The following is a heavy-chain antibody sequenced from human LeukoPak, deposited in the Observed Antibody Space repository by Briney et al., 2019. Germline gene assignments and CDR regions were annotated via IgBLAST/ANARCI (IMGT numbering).Heavy chain of an antibody. CDR3: AKDLLVGGSYYFDY. CDR2: IIPIFGTA. D-gene: IGHD1-26*01. J-gene: IGHJ4*02. CDR1: GGTFSSYA. V-gene: IGHV1-69*13. Sequence: ASVKVSCKASGGTFSSYAISWVRQAPGQGLEWMGGIIPIFGTANYAQKFQGRVTITADESTSTAYMELSSLRSEDTAVYYCAKDLLVGGSYYFDYWGQGTLVTVSS.